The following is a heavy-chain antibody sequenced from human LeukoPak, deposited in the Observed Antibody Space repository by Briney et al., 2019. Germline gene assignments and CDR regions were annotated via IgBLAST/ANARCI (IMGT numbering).Heavy chain of an antibody. J-gene: IGHJ4*02. V-gene: IGHV3-48*02. CDR1: GFTFSSYA. D-gene: IGHD1-26*01. Sequence: PGGSLRLSCSASGFTFSSYAMHWVRQAPGKGLEWVSYISSSSSTIYYADSVKGRFTIPRDNAKNSLYLQMNSLRDEDTAVYYCARGGVVGAINYFDYWGQGALVTVSS. CDR2: ISSSSSTI. CDR3: ARGGVVGAINYFDY.